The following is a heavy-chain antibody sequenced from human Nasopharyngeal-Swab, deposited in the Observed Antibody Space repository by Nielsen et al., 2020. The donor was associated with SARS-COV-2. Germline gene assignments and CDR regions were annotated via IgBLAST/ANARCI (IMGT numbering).Heavy chain of an antibody. V-gene: IGHV4-39*01. J-gene: IGHJ4*02. CDR1: GDSIAYCTFY. Sequence: SETLSLTCTVSGDSIAYCTFYWGWIRPPPGKGLEWIGNIYYNGNTYQNPSLKSRLTISVDKSKNQFSLQLSSVTSADTAVYYCVRSSSWYYFDSWGQGTLVTVSS. CDR2: IYYNGNT. D-gene: IGHD6-13*01. CDR3: VRSSSWYYFDS.